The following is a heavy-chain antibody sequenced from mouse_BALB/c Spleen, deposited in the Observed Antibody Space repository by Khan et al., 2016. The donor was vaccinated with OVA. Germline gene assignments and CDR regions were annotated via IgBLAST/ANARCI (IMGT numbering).Heavy chain of an antibody. CDR2: IFPGSVST. CDR1: GYTFSSYW. Sequence: QVQLKQSGGDLMKPGASVKISCKATGYTFSSYWIEWVKQRPGHGLEWIGQIFPGSVSTTYNEKFKGKATFTPDTSSNTAYMQLSSLTSEDSAGYYCARGGYGGFAYWGQGTLVTVSA. CDR3: ARGGYGGFAY. D-gene: IGHD2-2*01. J-gene: IGHJ3*01. V-gene: IGHV1-9*01.